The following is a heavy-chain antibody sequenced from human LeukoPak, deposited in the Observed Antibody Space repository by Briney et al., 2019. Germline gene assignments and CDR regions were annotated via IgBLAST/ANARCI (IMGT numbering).Heavy chain of an antibody. V-gene: IGHV4-59*08. Sequence: PSETLSLTCTVSGGSISSYYWSWIRQPPWKGLEWIGYIYYSGSTNYNPSLKSRVTISVDTSKNQFSLKLSSVTAADTAVYYCARGKYYDILTGPPSNWFDPWGQGTLVTVSS. D-gene: IGHD3-9*01. CDR2: IYYSGST. CDR1: GGSISSYY. CDR3: ARGKYYDILTGPPSNWFDP. J-gene: IGHJ5*02.